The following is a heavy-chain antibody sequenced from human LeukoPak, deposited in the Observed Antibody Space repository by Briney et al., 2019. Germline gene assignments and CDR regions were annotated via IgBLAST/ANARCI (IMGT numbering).Heavy chain of an antibody. CDR2: ISSSSSYI. D-gene: IGHD1-26*01. Sequence: PGGSLRLSSAASGFTFSSYSMNWVRQAPGKGLEWVSSISSSSSYIYYADSVKGRFTISRDNAKNSLYLQMNSLRAEDTAVYYCAREHSRSYYLDAFDIWGQGTMVTVSS. CDR1: GFTFSSYS. V-gene: IGHV3-21*01. J-gene: IGHJ3*02. CDR3: AREHSRSYYLDAFDI.